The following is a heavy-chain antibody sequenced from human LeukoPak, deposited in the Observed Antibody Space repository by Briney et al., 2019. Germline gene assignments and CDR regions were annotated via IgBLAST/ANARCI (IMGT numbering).Heavy chain of an antibody. CDR2: ISSSSSYI. CDR1: GFTFSSYA. D-gene: IGHD1-1*01. V-gene: IGHV3-21*01. J-gene: IGHJ4*02. Sequence: PGGSLRLSCAASGFTFSSYAMSWVRQAPGKGLEWVSSISSSSSYIYYADSVKGRFTISRDNAKNLLYLQMNSLRAEDTAVYYCARDPQLYFDLIGLVDYWGQGTLVTVSS. CDR3: ARDPQLYFDLIGLVDY.